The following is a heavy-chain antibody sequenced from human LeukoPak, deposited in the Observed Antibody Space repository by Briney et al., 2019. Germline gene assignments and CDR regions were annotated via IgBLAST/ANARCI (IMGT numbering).Heavy chain of an antibody. D-gene: IGHD1-1*01. CDR2: IRSKAHSYAT. Sequence: PGGSLRLSCAASGFTFSGSSMQWVRQAAGKGLEWVGRIRSKAHSYATAYAASVKGRFTTSRDDSKNTAYLQMNSLKTEDTAVYYCARDWKVGHDYWGQGTLVTVSS. J-gene: IGHJ4*02. CDR1: GFTFSGSS. CDR3: ARDWKVGHDY. V-gene: IGHV3-73*01.